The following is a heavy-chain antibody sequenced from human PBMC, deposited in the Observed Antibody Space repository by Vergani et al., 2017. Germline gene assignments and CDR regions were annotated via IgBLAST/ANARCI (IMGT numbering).Heavy chain of an antibody. D-gene: IGHD6-13*01. J-gene: IGHJ6*02. CDR2: IIPIFGTA. CDR1: GGTFSSYA. V-gene: IGHV1-69*13. Sequence: QVQLVQSGAEVKKPGSSVKVSCKASGGTFSSYAISWVRQAPGQGLEWMGRIIPIFGTANYAQKFQGRVTITADESTSTAYMGLSSLRSEDTAVYYCAGVSAAAGTGYYGMDVWGQGTTVTVSS. CDR3: AGVSAAAGTGYYGMDV.